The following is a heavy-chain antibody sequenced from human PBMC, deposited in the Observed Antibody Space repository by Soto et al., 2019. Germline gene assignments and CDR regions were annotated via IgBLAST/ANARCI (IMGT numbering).Heavy chain of an antibody. V-gene: IGHV3-30*03. Sequence: VQLVESGGGVVQPGRSLRLSCAASGFTFSDYAMHWVRQAPGKGLEWVAVVSHDGRNTHYADSVKGRFTISRDSSKNTVSLEMTRLRAEDTAVFYCARGGRQWLVPSDFNYWGQGAVVTVSS. CDR3: ARGGRQWLVPSDFNY. CDR1: GFTFSDYA. CDR2: VSHDGRNT. D-gene: IGHD6-19*01. J-gene: IGHJ4*02.